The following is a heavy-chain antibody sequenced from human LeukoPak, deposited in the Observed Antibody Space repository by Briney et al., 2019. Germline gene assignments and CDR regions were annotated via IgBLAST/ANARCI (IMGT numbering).Heavy chain of an antibody. CDR2: ISGSDGST. V-gene: IGHV3-23*01. CDR1: AFTFSSYA. CDR3: AKDDFSDFGDYFDY. D-gene: IGHD4-17*01. Sequence: PAGTLSLSCSASAFTFSSYAMSWVRQAQGQGLEWVSTISGSDGSTYYADSENRRFTISRDNSKNTLYLELNSRRAEDTAVYYCAKDDFSDFGDYFDYWGQGTLVTVSS. J-gene: IGHJ4*02.